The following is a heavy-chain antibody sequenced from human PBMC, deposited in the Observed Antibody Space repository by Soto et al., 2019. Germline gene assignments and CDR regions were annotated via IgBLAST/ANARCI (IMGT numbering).Heavy chain of an antibody. CDR1: GYSISSGYY. Sequence: SETLSLTCAASGYSISSGYYWGWIRQPPGKGLEWIGSIYHSGSTYYNPSLKSRVTISVDTSKNQFSLKLSSVTAADTAVYYCARVNGGRMQLCFNWFDPWGQGTLVPVSS. CDR3: ARVNGGRMQLCFNWFDP. V-gene: IGHV4-38-2*01. J-gene: IGHJ5*02. CDR2: IYHSGST. D-gene: IGHD5-18*01.